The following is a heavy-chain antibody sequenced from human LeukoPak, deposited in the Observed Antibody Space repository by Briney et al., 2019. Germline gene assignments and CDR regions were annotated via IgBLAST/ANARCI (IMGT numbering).Heavy chain of an antibody. Sequence: GGSLRLSCAASGFPFDYAWMHWVRQAPGKGLEWVSSISSSSSYIYYADSVRGRFTISRDNAKNSLYLQMNSLRAEDTAVYYCARDRKGSSRVTASDYWGQGTLVTVSS. CDR2: ISSSSSYI. J-gene: IGHJ4*02. CDR3: ARDRKGSSRVTASDY. CDR1: GFPFDYAW. V-gene: IGHV3-21*01. D-gene: IGHD2-21*02.